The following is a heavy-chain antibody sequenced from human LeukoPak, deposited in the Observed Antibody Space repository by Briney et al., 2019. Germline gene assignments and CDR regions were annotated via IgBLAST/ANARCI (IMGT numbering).Heavy chain of an antibody. J-gene: IGHJ6*02. Sequence: ASVKVSCKASGYTFTSYAMHWVRQAPGQRLEWMGWINAGNGNTKYSQKFQGRVTITRDTSASTAYMELSSLRSEDTAVYYCASGYCSGGSCSYGMDVWGQGTTVTVSS. CDR2: INAGNGNT. V-gene: IGHV1-3*01. D-gene: IGHD2-15*01. CDR1: GYTFTSYA. CDR3: ASGYCSGGSCSYGMDV.